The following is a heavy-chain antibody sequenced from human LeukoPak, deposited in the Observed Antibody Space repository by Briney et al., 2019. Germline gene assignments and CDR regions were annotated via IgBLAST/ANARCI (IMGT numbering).Heavy chain of an antibody. CDR3: ARVVGPQSYYYYGLDV. CDR1: GFTFSSYT. J-gene: IGHJ6*02. CDR2: ISGSSSYI. D-gene: IGHD2-2*01. V-gene: IGHV3-21*01. Sequence: PGGSLRLSCAASGFTFSSYTMNWVRQAPGKGLEWVSSISGSSSYIYYADSVKGRFPISRDNAKSSLYLQMNSLRAEDTAVYYCARVVGPQSYYYYGLDVWGQGTTVTVSS.